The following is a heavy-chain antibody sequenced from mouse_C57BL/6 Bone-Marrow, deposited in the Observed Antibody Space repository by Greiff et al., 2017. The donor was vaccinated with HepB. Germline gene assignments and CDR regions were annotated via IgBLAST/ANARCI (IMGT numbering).Heavy chain of an antibody. D-gene: IGHD2-1*01. CDR3: ARSLYGNLYYFDY. CDR1: GYTFTSYW. J-gene: IGHJ2*01. CDR2: INPSSGYT. V-gene: IGHV1-7*01. Sequence: QVQLQQSGAELAKPGASVKLSCKASGYTFTSYWMHWVKQRPGQGLEWIGYINPSSGYTKYNQKFKDKATLTADKSSSTAYMQLSSLTYDDSAVYYCARSLYGNLYYFDYWGQGTTLTVSS.